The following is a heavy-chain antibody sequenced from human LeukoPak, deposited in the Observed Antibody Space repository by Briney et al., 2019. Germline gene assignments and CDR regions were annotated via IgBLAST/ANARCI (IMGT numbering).Heavy chain of an antibody. CDR1: GGSISSSSYY. Sequence: SETLSLTCTVSGGSISSSSYYWGWIRQPPGKGLEWIGSIYYSGSTYYNPSLKSRVTISVDTSKNQFSLKLSSVTAADTAVYYCARAVLYSPQGSWFRYTPHNQGQYWFDPWGQGTLVTVSS. CDR2: IYYSGST. D-gene: IGHD3-10*01. V-gene: IGHV4-39*07. CDR3: ARAVLYSPQGSWFRYTPHNQGQYWFDP. J-gene: IGHJ5*02.